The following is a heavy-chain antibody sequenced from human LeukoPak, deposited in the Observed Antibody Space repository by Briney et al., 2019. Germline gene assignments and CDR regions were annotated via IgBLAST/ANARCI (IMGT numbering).Heavy chain of an antibody. Sequence: SETLSLTCSVSGGSISSTTYYWGWIRQPPGKGLEWIGEINHSGSTNYNPSLKSRVTISVDTSKNQSSLKLSSVTAADTAVYYCARLGGYSSGWYFDYWGQGTLVTVSS. CDR2: INHSGST. V-gene: IGHV4-39*07. CDR3: ARLGGYSSGWYFDY. D-gene: IGHD6-19*01. J-gene: IGHJ4*02. CDR1: GGSISSTTYY.